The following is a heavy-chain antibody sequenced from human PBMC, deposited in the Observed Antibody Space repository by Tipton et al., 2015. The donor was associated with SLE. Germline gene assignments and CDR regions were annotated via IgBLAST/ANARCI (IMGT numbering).Heavy chain of an antibody. CDR1: GFSFVAYA. Sequence: SLRLSCSASGFSFVAYAMHWVRQAPGKGLEWVAVISYDGSNKYYADSVKGRFTISRDNSKNTLYLQMNSLRAEDTAVYYCARVRSAAAAFDYWGQGTLVTVSS. CDR3: ARVRSAAAAFDY. V-gene: IGHV3-30*04. J-gene: IGHJ4*02. CDR2: ISYDGSNK. D-gene: IGHD6-13*01.